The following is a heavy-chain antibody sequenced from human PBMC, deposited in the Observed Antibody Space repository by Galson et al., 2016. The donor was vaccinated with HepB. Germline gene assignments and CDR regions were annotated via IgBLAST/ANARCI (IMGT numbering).Heavy chain of an antibody. Sequence: SVKVSCKASGGTFSSYTISWVRQAPGQGLEWMGSIIPILGIANYAQKFQGRVTITADKSASTAYMELSSLRSEDTAVYYCARGRGYSGYDSWAYWGQGTLVTVSS. CDR2: IIPILGIA. V-gene: IGHV1-69*02. D-gene: IGHD5-12*01. J-gene: IGHJ4*02. CDR1: GGTFSSYT. CDR3: ARGRGYSGYDSWAY.